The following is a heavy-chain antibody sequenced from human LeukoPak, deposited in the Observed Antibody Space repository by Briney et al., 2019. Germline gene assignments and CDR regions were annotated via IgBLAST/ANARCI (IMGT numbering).Heavy chain of an antibody. CDR3: ARHQEVDFDL. V-gene: IGHV4-39*01. CDR2: IYYSGTT. Sequence: SETLSLTCTVSGGSISSSSSYWGWMRQPPGKGLEWIGSIYYSGTTYYNPSLRSRVTISVDTSKNHFSLKLSSVTAADTAVYYCARHQEVDFDLWGRGTLVTVSS. CDR1: GGSISSSSSY. J-gene: IGHJ2*01.